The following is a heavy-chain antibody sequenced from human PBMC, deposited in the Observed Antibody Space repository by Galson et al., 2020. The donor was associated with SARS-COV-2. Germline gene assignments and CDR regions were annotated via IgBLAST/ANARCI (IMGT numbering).Heavy chain of an antibody. CDR3: ASPYLAAASFFGAFDI. J-gene: IGHJ3*02. CDR2: ISSSGTNI. V-gene: IGHV3-48*03. CDR1: GFTFSDYE. Sequence: AGSLRLSCAGSGFTFSDYEMNWVRQGPGKGLEWISYISSSGTNIYYADSVKGRFTISRDNAKNSLYLQMTSLRAEDTAVYYCASPYLAAASFFGAFDIWGPGTMVTVSS. D-gene: IGHD6-13*01.